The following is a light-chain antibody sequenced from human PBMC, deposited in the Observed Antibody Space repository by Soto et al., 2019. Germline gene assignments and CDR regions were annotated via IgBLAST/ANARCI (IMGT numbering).Light chain of an antibody. V-gene: IGKV1-39*01. Sequence: DIQMTQSPSSLSASVGDRVTITCRASQSISYYLNWYQQKPGKAPKLLIYAASSLQSGVPSRFNGRGSGTDFTLTISSLQPEDFATYYCQQSYSTPRLTFGGGTKVEIK. J-gene: IGKJ4*02. CDR2: AAS. CDR1: QSISYY. CDR3: QQSYSTPRLT.